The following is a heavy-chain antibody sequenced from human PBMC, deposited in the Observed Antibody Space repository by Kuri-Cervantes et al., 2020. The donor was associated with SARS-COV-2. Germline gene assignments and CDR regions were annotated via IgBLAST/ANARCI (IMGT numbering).Heavy chain of an antibody. Sequence: SVKVSCKASGGTFSSFAISWVRQAPGQGLEWMGGIIPMFGATNYAPTFQGRVTITADKSTITAYMELSGLRSDDTAVYYCARESGSSGWYGFDYWGQGTLVTVSS. CDR3: ARESGSSGWYGFDY. D-gene: IGHD6-19*01. CDR1: GGTFSSFA. J-gene: IGHJ4*02. V-gene: IGHV1-69*06. CDR2: IIPMFGAT.